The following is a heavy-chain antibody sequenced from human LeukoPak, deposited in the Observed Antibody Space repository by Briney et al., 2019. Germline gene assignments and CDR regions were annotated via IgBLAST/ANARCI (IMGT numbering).Heavy chain of an antibody. V-gene: IGHV3-30*18. J-gene: IGHJ1*01. CDR1: GFTYSSYG. D-gene: IGHD5-12*01. Sequence: GRSLRLSCAASGFTYSSYGMHWVRQDPGKGLEWVAVISYDGSNKYYADSVKGRFTISRDNSKNTLYLQMNSLRAEDTAVYYCAKESAGSGYSGYDYFEYFQHWGQGTLVTVSS. CDR3: AKESAGSGYSGYDYFEYFQH. CDR2: ISYDGSNK.